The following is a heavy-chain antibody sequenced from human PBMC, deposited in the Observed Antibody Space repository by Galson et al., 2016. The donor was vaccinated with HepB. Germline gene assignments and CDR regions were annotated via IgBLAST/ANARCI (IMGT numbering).Heavy chain of an antibody. CDR2: VNQSGGT. J-gene: IGHJ4*02. D-gene: IGHD5-18*01. V-gene: IGHV4-34*01. CDR3: ARGRGHSYGLRSFDY. Sequence: SETLSLTCAVYGESFSGSWSWIRQPPGKELEWIGEVNQSGGTNFNPSLKSRVTISVDTSKNQFSLKLSSVPAADTAVYYCARGRGHSYGLRSFDYWGLGTLVTVSS. CDR1: GESFSGS.